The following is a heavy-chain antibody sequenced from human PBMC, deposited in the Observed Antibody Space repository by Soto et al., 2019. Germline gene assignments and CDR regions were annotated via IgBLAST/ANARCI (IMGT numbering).Heavy chain of an antibody. CDR1: GGTFSSYA. V-gene: IGHV1-69*06. D-gene: IGHD2-2*01. CDR2: ILPIFATA. CDR3: ARDGCFCSSTSCPGDY. Sequence: QVQLVQSGAEVKKPGSSVKVSCKASGGTFSSYAISWVRQAPGQGLEWMGGILPIFATANYAQKFQGRVTITPDKSTGTAYMELSSLRSEDTAVYYCARDGCFCSSTSCPGDYWGQGTLVTGSS. J-gene: IGHJ4*02.